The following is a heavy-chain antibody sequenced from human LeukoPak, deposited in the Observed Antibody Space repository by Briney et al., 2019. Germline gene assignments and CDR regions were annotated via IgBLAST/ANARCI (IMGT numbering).Heavy chain of an antibody. CDR1: GFTFNSNG. D-gene: IGHD2/OR15-2a*01. Sequence: GGSLRLSCAASGFTFNSNGMTWVRQAPGKGLEWVSSITDGGYNTFYADPVRGRFTISRDNSKNTLYLQMNSLRAEDTAVYYCATRGNSWYSDKWGQGTPVTVSS. CDR2: ITDGGYNT. V-gene: IGHV3-23*01. CDR3: ATRGNSWYSDK. J-gene: IGHJ4*02.